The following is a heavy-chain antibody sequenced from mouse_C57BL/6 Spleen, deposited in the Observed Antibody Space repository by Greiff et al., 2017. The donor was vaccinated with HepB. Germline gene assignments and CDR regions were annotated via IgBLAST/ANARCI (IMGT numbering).Heavy chain of an antibody. CDR3: TRSGYGNYVGFAY. D-gene: IGHD2-10*02. Sequence: VQLQQSGAELVRPGASVTLSCKASGYTFTDYEMHWVKQTPVHGLEWIGAIDPETGGTAYNQKFKGKAILTADKSSSTAYMELRSLTSEDSAVYYCTRSGYGNYVGFAYWGQGTLVTVSA. V-gene: IGHV1-15*01. CDR2: IDPETGGT. J-gene: IGHJ3*01. CDR1: GYTFTDYE.